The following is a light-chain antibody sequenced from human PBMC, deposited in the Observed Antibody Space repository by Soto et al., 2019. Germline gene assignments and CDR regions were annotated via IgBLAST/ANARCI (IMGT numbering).Light chain of an antibody. V-gene: IGKV3-15*01. CDR1: QSVSSN. CDR3: QQYADWPPLT. CDR2: GAS. Sequence: EIVMTQSPATLSVSPGDRATLSCRASQSVSSNLAWYQQKPGQAPRLVIYGASTRATAIPARFSGSGSGTEFTLTISSLQSEDFAGYYCQQYADWPPLTFGGGTKVEIK. J-gene: IGKJ4*01.